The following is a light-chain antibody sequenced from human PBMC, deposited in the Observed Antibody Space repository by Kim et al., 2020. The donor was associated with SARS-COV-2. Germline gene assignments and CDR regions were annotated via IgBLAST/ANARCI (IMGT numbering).Light chain of an antibody. CDR1: NIGSKS. J-gene: IGLJ3*02. Sequence: SYELTQPPSVSVAPGKAASIACEGDNIGSKSVHWYQQKAGQAPVLVVYYDTDRPSGIPERFSGSNSENTASLTISRVEAGDEADYYCQVWNKDNDPTWVFGGGTQLTVL. V-gene: IGLV3-21*04. CDR2: YDT. CDR3: QVWNKDNDPTWV.